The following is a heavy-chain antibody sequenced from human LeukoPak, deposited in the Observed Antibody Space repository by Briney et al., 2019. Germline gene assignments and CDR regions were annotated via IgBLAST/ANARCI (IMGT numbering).Heavy chain of an antibody. D-gene: IGHD5-12*01. Sequence: SVKVSCKASGGTFSSYAISWVRQAPGQGLECMGRIIPILGIANYAQKFQGRVTITADKSTSTAYMELSSLRSEDTAVYYCARDRWDSGAPFDYWGQGTLVTVSS. CDR3: ARDRWDSGAPFDY. CDR2: IIPILGIA. V-gene: IGHV1-69*04. J-gene: IGHJ4*02. CDR1: GGTFSSYA.